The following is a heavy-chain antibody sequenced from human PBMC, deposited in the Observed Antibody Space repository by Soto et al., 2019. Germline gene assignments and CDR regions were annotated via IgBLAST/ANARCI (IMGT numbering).Heavy chain of an antibody. D-gene: IGHD2-2*01. CDR2: ITSSSVTM. Sequence: GGSLRLSWAASGFTFSTHSMNWVRQAPGKGLEWISYITSSSVTMYADSVKGRFTISRDNAKNSLYLQMNGLRAEDTAVYFCVGEVGFQLIYWGQGTLVTVSS. CDR3: VGEVGFQLIY. CDR1: GFTFSTHS. J-gene: IGHJ4*02. V-gene: IGHV3-48*01.